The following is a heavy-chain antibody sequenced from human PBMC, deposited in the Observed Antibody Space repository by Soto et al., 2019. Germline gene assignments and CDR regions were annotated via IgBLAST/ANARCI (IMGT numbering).Heavy chain of an antibody. CDR1: GGSISSGGYY. V-gene: IGHV4-31*03. J-gene: IGHJ4*02. Sequence: QVQLQESGPGLVKPSQTLSLTCTVSGGSISSGGYYWSWIRQHPGKGLEWIGYIYYSGSTYYNPSLKSRVNSSVDTSKNQFALKLSSVTAADTAVYYCARVDGCSGGSCFLFDYWGQGTLVTVSS. D-gene: IGHD2-15*01. CDR3: ARVDGCSGGSCFLFDY. CDR2: IYYSGST.